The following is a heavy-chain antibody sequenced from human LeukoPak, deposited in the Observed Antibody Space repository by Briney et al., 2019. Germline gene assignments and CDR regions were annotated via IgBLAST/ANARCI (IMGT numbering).Heavy chain of an antibody. CDR3: ARDSYSNYDPLSYYYYGMDV. CDR1: GFTFSSYG. V-gene: IGHV3-33*01. D-gene: IGHD4-11*01. J-gene: IGHJ6*02. Sequence: PGGSLRLSCAASGFTFSSYGMHWVRQAPGEGLEWVAVIWYDGSNKYYADSVKGRFTISRDNSKNTLYLQMNSLRAEDTAVYYCARDSYSNYDPLSYYYYGMDVWGQGTTVTVSS. CDR2: IWYDGSNK.